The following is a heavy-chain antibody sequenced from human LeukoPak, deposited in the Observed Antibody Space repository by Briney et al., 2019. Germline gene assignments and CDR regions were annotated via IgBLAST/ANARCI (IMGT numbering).Heavy chain of an antibody. CDR2: INAGNGNT. Sequence: ASVKVSCKASGYTFTSYAMHWVRQAPGQRLEWMGWINAGNGNTKYSKKFQGRVTITRDPSASTAYMELSSLRSEDTAVYYCARDLPHSSSWFDYWGQGTLVTVSS. CDR1: GYTFTSYA. V-gene: IGHV1-3*01. D-gene: IGHD6-13*01. CDR3: ARDLPHSSSWFDY. J-gene: IGHJ4*02.